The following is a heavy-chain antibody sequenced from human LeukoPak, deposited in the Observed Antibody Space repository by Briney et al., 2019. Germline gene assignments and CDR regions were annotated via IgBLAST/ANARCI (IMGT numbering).Heavy chain of an antibody. CDR1: GFTLSDYG. Sequence: PGGSLRLSCAASGFTLSDYGMNWVRQAPGKGLEWVAITSYDESEKYYVDSVKGRFTISRDNSKNTLYLQMNSLRAEDTAVYYCAKDPIAAAGKGDNWFDPWGQGTLVTVSS. V-gene: IGHV3-30*18. D-gene: IGHD6-13*01. J-gene: IGHJ5*02. CDR2: TSYDESEK. CDR3: AKDPIAAAGKGDNWFDP.